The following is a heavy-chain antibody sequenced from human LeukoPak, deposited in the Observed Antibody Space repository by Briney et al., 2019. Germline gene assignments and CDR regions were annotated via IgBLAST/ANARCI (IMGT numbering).Heavy chain of an antibody. J-gene: IGHJ4*02. V-gene: IGHV4-34*01. Sequence: SETLSLTCAVYGGSFSGYYWSWIRQPPGKGLGWIGEINHSGSTNYNPSLKSRVTISVDASKNQFSLKLSSVTAADTAVYYCARGLPIAVAVPFDYWGQGTLVTVSS. CDR2: INHSGST. CDR1: GGSFSGYY. CDR3: ARGLPIAVAVPFDY. D-gene: IGHD6-19*01.